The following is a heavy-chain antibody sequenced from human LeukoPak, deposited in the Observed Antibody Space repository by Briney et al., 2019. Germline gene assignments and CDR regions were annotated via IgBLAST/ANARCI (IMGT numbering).Heavy chain of an antibody. Sequence: SETLSLTCTVSGGSISSYYWSWIRQPPGKGLEWIGYIYYSGSTNYNPSLKSRVTISVDTSKNQFSLKLSSVTAEDTAVYYCARGLLASYVWGSYRPNYYMDVWGKGTTVTVSS. CDR1: GGSISSYY. CDR3: ARGLLASYVWGSYRPNYYMDV. D-gene: IGHD3-16*02. CDR2: IYYSGST. V-gene: IGHV4-59*01. J-gene: IGHJ6*03.